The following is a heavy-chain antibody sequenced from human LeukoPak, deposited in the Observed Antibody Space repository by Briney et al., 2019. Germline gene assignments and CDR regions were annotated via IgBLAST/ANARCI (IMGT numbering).Heavy chain of an antibody. CDR3: VKEGEYGYYFHY. J-gene: IGHJ4*02. D-gene: IGHD3-10*01. CDR2: ISSNGGST. V-gene: IGHV3-64D*06. Sequence: GGSLRLSCSASGFTFSSYAMDWVRQAPGKGLEYVSTISSNGGSTYYADSVKGRFTISRDDSKNTLYLRMSSLRAEDTAVYYCVKEGEYGYYFHYWGQGTLVTVSS. CDR1: GFTFSSYA.